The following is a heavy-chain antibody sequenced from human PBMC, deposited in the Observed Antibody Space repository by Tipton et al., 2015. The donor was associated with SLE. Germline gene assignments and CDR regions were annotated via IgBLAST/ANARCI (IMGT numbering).Heavy chain of an antibody. Sequence: GSLRLSCAASGFSVSTSYMSWVRQAPGKGLEWVSVIYRGGTTYYGDSVEGRFTISRDNSKNTLYLQMNSLKTEDTAVYYCARDRYYYDSSGHYYSGSYYYGMDVWGQGTTVTVSS. CDR1: GFSVSTSY. J-gene: IGHJ6*02. D-gene: IGHD3-22*01. V-gene: IGHV3-53*05. CDR3: ARDRYYYDSSGHYYSGSYYYGMDV. CDR2: IYRGGTT.